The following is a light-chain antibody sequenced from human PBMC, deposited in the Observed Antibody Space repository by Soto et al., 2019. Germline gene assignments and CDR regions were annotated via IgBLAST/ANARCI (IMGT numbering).Light chain of an antibody. Sequence: DIQMTQSPSTLSASVGDRVTITCRASQSISSWLAWYQQKPGKAPKLLIYGAFSLETGIPSRFSGSGYGTEFTLTINSLLPEDFATYFCLQDYSWPWTFGQGTKVDIK. CDR2: GAF. J-gene: IGKJ1*01. V-gene: IGKV1-5*01. CDR3: LQDYSWPWT. CDR1: QSISSW.